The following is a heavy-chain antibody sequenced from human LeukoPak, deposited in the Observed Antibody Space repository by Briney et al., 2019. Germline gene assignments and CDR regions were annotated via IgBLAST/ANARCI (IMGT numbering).Heavy chain of an antibody. D-gene: IGHD3-10*01. CDR2: ISYSGST. J-gene: IGHJ4*02. CDR3: VSVRSFFGEHY. V-gene: IGHV4-39*01. Sequence: SETLSLTCTVSGDSIISSHYYWAWIRQPPGEGLEWIGSISYSGSTNYDPSLKSRVTISVDTSKNQFSLQLSSVTAADTAFYYCVSVRSFFGEHYWGQGTLVTVSS. CDR1: GDSIISSHYY.